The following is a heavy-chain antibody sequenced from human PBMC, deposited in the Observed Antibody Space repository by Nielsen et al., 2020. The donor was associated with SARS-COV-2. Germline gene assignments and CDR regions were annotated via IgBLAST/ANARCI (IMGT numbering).Heavy chain of an antibody. D-gene: IGHD5-18*01. V-gene: IGHV3-66*01. CDR1: GFTVSSNY. J-gene: IGHJ5*02. Sequence: GESLKISCAASGFTVSSNYMSWVRQAPGKGLEWVSVMYSGGSTYYADSVKGRFTISRDNSKNTLYLQMNSLRVEDTALYYCSRVGHGYSYGSGFDPWGQGTLVTVAS. CDR2: MYSGGST. CDR3: SRVGHGYSYGSGFDP.